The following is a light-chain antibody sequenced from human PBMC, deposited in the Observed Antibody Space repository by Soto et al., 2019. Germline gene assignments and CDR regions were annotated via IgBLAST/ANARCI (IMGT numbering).Light chain of an antibody. CDR2: EGT. Sequence: QPASVSGSPGQSITISCTGTSSDFGSYSVVSWYQQHPGKAPKLLIYEGTKRPSGVSNRFSGSESGNTASLTISGLQAEDEADYYCHSYVRSTLVFGGGTKLTVL. J-gene: IGLJ3*02. CDR3: HSYVRSTLV. V-gene: IGLV2-23*01. CDR1: SSDFGSYSV.